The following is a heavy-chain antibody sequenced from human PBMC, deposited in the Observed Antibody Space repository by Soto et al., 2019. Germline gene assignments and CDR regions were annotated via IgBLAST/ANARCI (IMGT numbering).Heavy chain of an antibody. Sequence: GGSLRLSCAASGFTFSSYSMNWVRQAPGKGLEWVSSISSSSSYISYADSVKGRFTISRDNAKNSLYLQMNNLRAEDTAVYYCANGDYSNDYWGQGTLVTVSS. CDR1: GFTFSSYS. CDR2: ISSSSSYI. D-gene: IGHD4-17*01. CDR3: ANGDYSNDY. J-gene: IGHJ4*02. V-gene: IGHV3-21*01.